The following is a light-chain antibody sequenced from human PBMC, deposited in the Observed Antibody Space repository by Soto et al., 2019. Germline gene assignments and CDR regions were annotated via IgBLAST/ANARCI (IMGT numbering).Light chain of an antibody. CDR1: RNDIGAYEF. CDR3: SSYAGSSNV. V-gene: IGLV2-8*01. Sequence: QSVLTQPPSASGSPGQSVTISCTGTRNDIGAYEFVSWYQHHPGKAPKLIIYEVNKRPSGVPDRFSGSKSGNTASLTVSGLQAEDEADYYCSSYAGSSNVFGTGTKVTVL. CDR2: EVN. J-gene: IGLJ1*01.